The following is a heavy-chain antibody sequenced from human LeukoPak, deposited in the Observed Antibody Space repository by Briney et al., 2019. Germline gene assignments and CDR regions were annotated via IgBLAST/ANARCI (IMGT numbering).Heavy chain of an antibody. CDR3: ARRLTQYDCFDP. D-gene: IGHD2-2*01. J-gene: IGHJ5*02. V-gene: IGHV6-1*01. Sequence: SQTLSLTCAISGDSVSSSSVTWNWIRQSPSRGLEWLGRTYYRSTWYNDYAVSVRGRITVNPDTSKNQFSLHLNSVTPEDTAVYYCARRLTQYDCFDPWGQGILVTVSS. CDR1: GDSVSSSSVT. CDR2: TYYRSTWYN.